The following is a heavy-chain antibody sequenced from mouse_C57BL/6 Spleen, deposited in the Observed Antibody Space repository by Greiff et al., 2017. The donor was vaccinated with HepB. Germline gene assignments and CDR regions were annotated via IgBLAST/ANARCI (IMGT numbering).Heavy chain of an antibody. Sequence: VQLQQSGPELVKPGASVKISCKASGYAFSSSWMNWVKQRPGKGLEWIGRIYPGDGDTNYNGKFKGKATLTADKSSSTAYMQLSSRTSEDSAVYFCAPSYDGSSYWYFDVWGTVTTVTVSS. J-gene: IGHJ1*03. V-gene: IGHV1-82*01. CDR1: GYAFSSSW. CDR2: IYPGDGDT. CDR3: APSYDGSSYWYFDV. D-gene: IGHD1-1*01.